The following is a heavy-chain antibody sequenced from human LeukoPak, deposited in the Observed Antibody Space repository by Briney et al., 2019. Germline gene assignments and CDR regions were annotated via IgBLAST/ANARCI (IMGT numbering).Heavy chain of an antibody. V-gene: IGHV3-33*01. CDR2: IWFDGSNK. D-gene: IGHD3-10*01. CDR3: ARDSGGSWLDP. CDR1: GFTFSNYG. J-gene: IGHJ5*02. Sequence: GGSLRLSCAASGFTFSNYGMHWVRQAPGKGLEWVAIIWFDGSNKYYADSVKGRFTIPRDNSKSTVYVQMNSLRAEDTAVYYCARDSGGSWLDPWGQGTLVTVSS.